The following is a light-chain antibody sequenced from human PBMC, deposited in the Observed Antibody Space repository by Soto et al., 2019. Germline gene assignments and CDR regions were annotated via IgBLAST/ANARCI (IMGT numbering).Light chain of an antibody. CDR3: LSYGGTNNYVV. CDR2: EGR. J-gene: IGLJ2*01. CDR1: NSGVVNYEY. Sequence: QSALSQPASVSGSPGQSITISCTGINSGVVNYEYVSWYQQFPDKAPKLIIYEGRERPSGVSDRFSGSKSDNAASLTISALQTEDEAEYFCLSYGGTNNYVVFGGGTKLTVL. V-gene: IGLV2-23*01.